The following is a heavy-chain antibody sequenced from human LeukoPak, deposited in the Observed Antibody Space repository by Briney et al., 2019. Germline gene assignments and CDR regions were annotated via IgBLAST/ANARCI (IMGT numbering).Heavy chain of an antibody. CDR3: AREGDYDFWSANWFDP. J-gene: IGHJ5*02. CDR2: ISSSSSTI. Sequence: GGSLRLSCAASGFTFSTYWMSWVRQAPGKGLEWVSYISSSSSTIYYADSVKGRFTISRDNAKNSLYLQMNSLRAEDTAVYYCAREGDYDFWSANWFDPWGQGTLVTVSS. D-gene: IGHD3-3*01. V-gene: IGHV3-48*01. CDR1: GFTFSTYW.